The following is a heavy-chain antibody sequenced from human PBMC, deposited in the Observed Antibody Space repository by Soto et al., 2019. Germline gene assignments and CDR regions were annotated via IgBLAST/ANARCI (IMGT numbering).Heavy chain of an antibody. CDR1: GFTFISSA. CDR3: AADYYDTNGYYYDY. Sequence: SVKVSGKASGFTFISSAVQWVRQARGQRLEWIGWIVVVSGNTNYAQKFQERVTITRDMSTSTAYMELSSLRSEDTAVYYCAADYYDTNGYYYDYWGQGTLVTVSS. J-gene: IGHJ4*02. CDR2: IVVVSGNT. V-gene: IGHV1-58*01. D-gene: IGHD3-22*01.